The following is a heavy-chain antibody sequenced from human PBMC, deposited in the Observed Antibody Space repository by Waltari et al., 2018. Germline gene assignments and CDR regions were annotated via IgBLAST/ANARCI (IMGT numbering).Heavy chain of an antibody. D-gene: IGHD6-6*01. V-gene: IGHV1-8*01. CDR2: MNANSGNN. J-gene: IGHJ5*02. CDR1: GYPFNSFD. Sequence: LVQSGAEVKKPGASVKVSCKASGYPFNSFDISWVRQATGQGLEWMGWMNANSGNNVYATQFRGRFTSTRNTSRNTAYMELSIRRFDETAMYYCARVVLNTAYEMNWFGPWGQGSLVTVSS. CDR3: ARVVLNTAYEMNWFGP.